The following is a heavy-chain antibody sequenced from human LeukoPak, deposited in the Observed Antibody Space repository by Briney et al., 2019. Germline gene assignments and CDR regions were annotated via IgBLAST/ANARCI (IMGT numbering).Heavy chain of an antibody. D-gene: IGHD6-13*01. V-gene: IGHV4-59*01. CDR1: GGSLSSYY. CDR2: IYYSGST. CDR3: ARVGIRAAAQANFDY. Sequence: SETLSLTCTVSGGSLSSYYWSWIRQPPGKGLEWIGYIYYSGSTNYNPSLKSRLTISVDTSKNQFSLKLGSVTAADTAVYYCARVGIRAAAQANFDYWGQGALVTVSS. J-gene: IGHJ4*02.